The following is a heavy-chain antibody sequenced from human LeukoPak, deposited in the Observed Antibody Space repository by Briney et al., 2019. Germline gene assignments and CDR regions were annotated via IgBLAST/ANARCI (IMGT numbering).Heavy chain of an antibody. J-gene: IGHJ4*02. Sequence: PSETLSLTCAVYGESFSGYYWSWIRQPAGKGLEWIGEINHSGSTNYNPSLKSRVTISVDTSKNQFSLKLSSVTAADTAVYYCARYVAEVDYWGQGTLVTVSS. D-gene: IGHD2-21*01. CDR3: ARYVAEVDY. CDR2: INHSGST. CDR1: GESFSGYY. V-gene: IGHV4-34*01.